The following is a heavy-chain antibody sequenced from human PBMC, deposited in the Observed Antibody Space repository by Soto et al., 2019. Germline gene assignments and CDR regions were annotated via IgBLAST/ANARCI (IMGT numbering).Heavy chain of an antibody. D-gene: IGHD6-6*01. CDR2: INPNGGST. J-gene: IGHJ6*03. CDR3: VRAAAARQRDYSYHYYLHI. Sequence: QVQLVQSGAEVKKPGASVKVSCKASGYTFINYYIHWVRQAPGQGLEWMGVINPNGGSTVYAQKFQGRVTLTRDPSTSTVYVELSSLRSDDTAVYFCVRAAAARQRDYSYHYYLHIWGKGTTVSVSS. CDR1: GYTFINYY. V-gene: IGHV1-46*03.